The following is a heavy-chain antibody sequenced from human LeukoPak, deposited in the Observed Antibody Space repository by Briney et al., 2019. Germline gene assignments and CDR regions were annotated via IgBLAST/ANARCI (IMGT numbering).Heavy chain of an antibody. V-gene: IGHV4-34*01. D-gene: IGHD3-10*01. J-gene: IGHJ4*02. CDR2: INHSGST. CDR1: GGSFSGYY. CDR3: ARGGPGYYYGSGSYSRLDY. Sequence: SECLSLTCAVYGGSFSGYYWSWIRQPPGKGLECIGEINHSGSTNYNPSLKSRVTISVETSKNQLSLKLSSVTAADTAVYDCARGGPGYYYGSGSYSRLDYWGQGTLVTVSS.